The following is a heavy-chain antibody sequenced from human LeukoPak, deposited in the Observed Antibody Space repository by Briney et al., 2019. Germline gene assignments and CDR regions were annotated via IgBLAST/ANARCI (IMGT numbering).Heavy chain of an antibody. CDR1: GFTFGDYA. CDR3: TRSGVGYCTNGVCYGLGDYYMGV. CDR2: IRSKAYGGTT. Sequence: GGSLRLSCTASGFTFGDYAMSWVRQAPGKGLEWVGFIRSKAYGGTTEYAASVKGRFTISRDDSKSIAYLQMNSLKTEDTAVYYCTRSGVGYCTNGVCYGLGDYYMGVWGKGTTVTVSS. D-gene: IGHD2-8*01. V-gene: IGHV3-49*04. J-gene: IGHJ6*03.